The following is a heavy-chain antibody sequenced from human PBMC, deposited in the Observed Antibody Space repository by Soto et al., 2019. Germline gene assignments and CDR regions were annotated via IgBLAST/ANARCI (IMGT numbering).Heavy chain of an antibody. J-gene: IGHJ5*02. CDR3: ARGRYDYVWGSYRYVWFDP. CDR2: INHSGST. Sequence: QVQLQQWGAGLLKPSETLSLTCAVYGGSFSGYYWSWIRQPPGKGLEWIGEINHSGSTNYNPSLKGRVTISVDTSKNQFSLKLSSVTAADTAVYYCARGRYDYVWGSYRYVWFDPWGQGTLVTVSS. CDR1: GGSFSGYY. D-gene: IGHD3-16*02. V-gene: IGHV4-34*01.